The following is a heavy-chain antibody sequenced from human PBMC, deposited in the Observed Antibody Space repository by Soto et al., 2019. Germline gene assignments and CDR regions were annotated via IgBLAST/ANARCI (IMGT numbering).Heavy chain of an antibody. Sequence: SETLSLTCAVSGGSISSGGYSWSWIRQPPGKGLEWIGYMYHSGSTYYNPSLKSRVTISVDTSKNQFSLKLSSVTAADTAVYFCARTMVRGVTALYTWSDPWGPGTRVPVSP. CDR3: ARTMVRGVTALYTWSDP. CDR2: MYHSGST. D-gene: IGHD3-10*01. V-gene: IGHV4-30-2*01. J-gene: IGHJ5*02. CDR1: GGSISSGGYS.